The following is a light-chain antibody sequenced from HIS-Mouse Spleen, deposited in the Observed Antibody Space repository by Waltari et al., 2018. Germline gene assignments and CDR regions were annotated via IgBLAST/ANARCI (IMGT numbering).Light chain of an antibody. CDR1: ALPKQY. CDR3: QSADSSGTWV. Sequence: SYELTQPPSVSVSPGQTARITCSGDALPKQYAYWYQQKPGQAPVMVIYKDSGRPSGIPERFSGSSSWTTVTLTISGVQAEDEADYYCQSADSSGTWVFGGGTKLTVL. CDR2: KDS. J-gene: IGLJ3*02. V-gene: IGLV3-25*03.